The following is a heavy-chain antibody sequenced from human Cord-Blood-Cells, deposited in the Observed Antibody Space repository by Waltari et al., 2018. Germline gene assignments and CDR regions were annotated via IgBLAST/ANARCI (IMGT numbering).Heavy chain of an antibody. J-gene: IGHJ3*02. D-gene: IGHD3-10*01. CDR1: GYTFTSYA. V-gene: IGHV1-3*01. Sequence: QVQLVQSGAEVKKPGASVKVSCKASGYTFTSYAMHWVRQAPGQRLEWMGWINAGNGNTKYSQKFQGRVTITRDTSASTAYMELSSLRSEDTAVYYCARDAGSGRNDAFDIWGQGTMVTVSS. CDR2: INAGNGNT. CDR3: ARDAGSGRNDAFDI.